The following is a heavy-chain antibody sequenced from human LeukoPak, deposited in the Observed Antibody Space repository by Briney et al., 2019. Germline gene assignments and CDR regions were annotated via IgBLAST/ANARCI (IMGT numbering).Heavy chain of an antibody. CDR1: GFTVSSNY. V-gene: IGHV3-53*01. CDR3: AKAGSSSWYLDY. Sequence: GGSLRLSCAASGFTVSSNYMSWVRQAPGKGLEWVSVIYSGGSTYYADSVKGRFTISRDNSKNTLFLQMNSLRGEDTAVYYCAKAGSSSWYLDYWGQGTLVTVSS. CDR2: IYSGGST. J-gene: IGHJ4*02. D-gene: IGHD6-13*01.